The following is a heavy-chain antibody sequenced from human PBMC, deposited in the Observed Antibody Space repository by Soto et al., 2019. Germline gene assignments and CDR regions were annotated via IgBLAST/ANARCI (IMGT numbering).Heavy chain of an antibody. CDR3: AKEVVITYFDY. J-gene: IGHJ4*02. V-gene: IGHV3-7*01. CDR1: GFTFSSYW. Sequence: GESLKISCAASGFTFSSYWMSWVRQAPGKGLEWVANIKQDGSEKYYVDSVKGRFTISRDNAKNSLYLQMNSLRAEDTAVYYCAKEVVITYFDYWGQGTLVTVSS. CDR2: IKQDGSEK. D-gene: IGHD3-22*01.